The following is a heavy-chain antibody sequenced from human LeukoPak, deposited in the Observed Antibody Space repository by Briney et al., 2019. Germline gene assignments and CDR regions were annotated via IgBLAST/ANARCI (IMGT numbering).Heavy chain of an antibody. V-gene: IGHV3-33*06. J-gene: IGHJ4*02. D-gene: IGHD1-26*01. CDR1: GFTFSSYG. CDR2: IWYDGSNK. CDR3: AKGTNSGSYINEDYYFDY. Sequence: PGGSLRLSCAASGFTFSSYGMHWVHQAPGKGLEWVAVIWYDGSNKYYADSVKGRFTISRDNSKNTLYPQMNSLRAEDTAVYYCAKGTNSGSYINEDYYFDYWGQGTLVTVSS.